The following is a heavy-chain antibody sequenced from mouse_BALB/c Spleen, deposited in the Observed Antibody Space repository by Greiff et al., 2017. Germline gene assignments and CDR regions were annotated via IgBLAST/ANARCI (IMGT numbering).Heavy chain of an antibody. V-gene: IGHV1-69*02. J-gene: IGHJ2*01. CDR2: IYPSDSYT. D-gene: IGHD4-1*01. CDR1: GYTFTSYW. Sequence: QVQLQQPGAELVRPGASVKLSCKASGYTFTSYWINWVKQRPGQGLEWIGNIYPSDSYTNYNQKFKDKATLTVDKSSSTAYMQLSSPTSEDSAVYYCTRSRELTGDDYWGQGTTLTVSS. CDR3: TRSRELTGDDY.